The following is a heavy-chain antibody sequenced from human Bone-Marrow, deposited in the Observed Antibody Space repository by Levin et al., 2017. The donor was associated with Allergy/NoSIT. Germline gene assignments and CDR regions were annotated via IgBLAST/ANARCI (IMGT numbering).Heavy chain of an antibody. CDR1: GFTFSEYW. V-gene: IGHV3-74*01. J-gene: IGHJ4*02. CDR3: AREITRGGTGAFF. Sequence: PGGSLRLSCAASGFTFSEYWMHWVRQVPGKGLLWVSRINYDGSEISYADSVKGRFAISRDNAKNTVYLQMNSLRDEDTAVYYCAREITRGGTGAFFWGLGTLVTISS. D-gene: IGHD2-15*01. CDR2: INYDGSEI.